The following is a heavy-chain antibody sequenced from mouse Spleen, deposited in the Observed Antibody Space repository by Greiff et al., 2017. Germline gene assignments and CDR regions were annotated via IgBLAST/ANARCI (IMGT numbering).Heavy chain of an antibody. CDR1: GFSLTSYA. J-gene: IGHJ1*01. D-gene: IGHD4-1*01. CDR2: IWTGGGT. CDR3: ARNWGNWDVEYFAV. Sequence: QVQLQQSGPGLVAPSQSLSITCTVSGFSLTSYAISWVRQPPGKGLEWLGVIWTGGGTNYNSALKSRLSISKDNSKSQVFLKMNSLQTDDTARYYCARNWGNWDVEYFAVWGAGTTVPVSS. V-gene: IGHV2-9-1*01.